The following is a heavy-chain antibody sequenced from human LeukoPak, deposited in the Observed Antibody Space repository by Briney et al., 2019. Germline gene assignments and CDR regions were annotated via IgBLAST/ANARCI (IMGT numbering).Heavy chain of an antibody. D-gene: IGHD1/OR15-1a*01. CDR2: ISYDGRKN. Sequence: PGMSLRLSCAVSGFIFSNHGMHWVRQAPGKGLEWLSVISYDGRKNYYADSVKGRFTISRDNSKDTLYLQMNSLRAEDTALYCCAKENTNAMDYFDYWGQGTLVTVSS. J-gene: IGHJ4*02. CDR3: AKENTNAMDYFDY. V-gene: IGHV3-30*18. CDR1: GFIFSNHG.